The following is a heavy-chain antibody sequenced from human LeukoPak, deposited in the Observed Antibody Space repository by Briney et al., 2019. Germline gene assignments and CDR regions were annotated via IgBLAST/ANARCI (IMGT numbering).Heavy chain of an antibody. V-gene: IGHV1-8*02. CDR2: INPNSGGT. J-gene: IGHJ4*02. CDR3: ARGKRMVTILPLSY. CDR1: GYTFTSYG. D-gene: IGHD2-21*02. Sequence: GASVKVSCKASGYTFTSYGISWVRQAPGQGLEWMGWINPNSGGTNYAQKFQGRVTMTRNTSISAAYMELSSLRSEDTAVYYCARGKRMVTILPLSYWGQGTLVTVSS.